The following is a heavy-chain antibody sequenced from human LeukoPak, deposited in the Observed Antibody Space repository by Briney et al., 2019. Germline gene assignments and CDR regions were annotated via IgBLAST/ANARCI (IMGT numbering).Heavy chain of an antibody. Sequence: PGGSLRLSCDASGFTFSSYSVNWLRQAPGKGLEWVSYISGSSSYIYYADSLKGRFTISRDNARNSLYLQMNSLRAEDTAVYYCARDQDVYCSGGSCTAFDIWGQGTMVTVSS. CDR1: GFTFSSYS. J-gene: IGHJ3*02. V-gene: IGHV3-21*01. D-gene: IGHD2-15*01. CDR3: ARDQDVYCSGGSCTAFDI. CDR2: ISGSSSYI.